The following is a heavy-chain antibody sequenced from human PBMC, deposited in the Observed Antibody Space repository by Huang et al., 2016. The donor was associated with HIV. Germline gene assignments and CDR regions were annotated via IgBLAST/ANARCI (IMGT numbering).Heavy chain of an antibody. D-gene: IGHD3-3*02. CDR1: GGTFKKYA. Sequence: QVNLVQSGAEVRKPGSSVKVSCKASGGTFKKYAISWVRQAPGQGLEWMGASSPLYGSAEYAEKFQDRVTLTADGSTNTAYLELDRRTSEDTAVYYCAKVAAGQPFHFYYYMDAWGDGTTVIVSS. CDR3: AKVAAGQPFHFYYYMDA. V-gene: IGHV1-69*13. CDR2: SSPLYGSA. J-gene: IGHJ6*03.